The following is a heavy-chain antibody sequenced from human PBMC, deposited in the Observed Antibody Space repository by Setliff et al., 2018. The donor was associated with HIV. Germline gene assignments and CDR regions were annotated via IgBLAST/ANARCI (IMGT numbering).Heavy chain of an antibody. CDR2: IYYSGST. D-gene: IGHD4-17*01. CDR1: GDSFNFNYYY. CDR3: ARVQMAYAAFDV. V-gene: IGHV4-39*07. J-gene: IGHJ3*01. Sequence: SETLSLTCTVSGDSFNFNYYYWVWIRQPPGKGLEWIGSIYYSGSTYYNPSLKSRVTIYVDTSKNHFSLKLSSVTAADTAVYYCARVQMAYAAFDVWGQGTMVTVSS.